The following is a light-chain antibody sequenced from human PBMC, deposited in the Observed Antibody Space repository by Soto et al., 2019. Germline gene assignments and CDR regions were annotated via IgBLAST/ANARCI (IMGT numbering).Light chain of an antibody. CDR1: QGIRND. V-gene: IGKV1-17*01. CDR3: QHYNSYSEA. CDR2: KAS. Sequence: DIQMTQSPSSLSSSVGDIVTITCRASQGIRNDLGWYQQKPGKAPKRLIYKASTLKSGVPSRFSGSGSGTEFTLTISSLQPDDFATYYCQHYNSYSEAFGQGTKVDI. J-gene: IGKJ1*01.